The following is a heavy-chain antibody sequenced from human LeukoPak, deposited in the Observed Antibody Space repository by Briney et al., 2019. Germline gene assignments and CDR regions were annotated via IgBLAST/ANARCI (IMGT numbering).Heavy chain of an antibody. CDR1: GFTFSSYA. CDR2: ISGSGGST. J-gene: IGHJ4*02. CDR3: AKDRWDSSGYRTHFTGA. Sequence: GGSLRLSCAASGFTFSSYAMGWVRQAPGKGLEWVSAISGSGGSTYYADSVKGRFTISRDNSKNTLYLQMNSLRAEDTAVYYCAKDRWDSSGYRTHFTGAWGQGTLVTVSS. D-gene: IGHD3-22*01. V-gene: IGHV3-23*01.